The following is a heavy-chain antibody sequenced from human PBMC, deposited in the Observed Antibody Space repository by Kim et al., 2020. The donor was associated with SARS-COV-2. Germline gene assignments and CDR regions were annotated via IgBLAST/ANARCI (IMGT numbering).Heavy chain of an antibody. CDR1: GFTFSSYA. CDR3: ARSPSSSSRVAFFDY. J-gene: IGHJ4*02. Sequence: GGSLRLSCAASGFTFSSYAMHWVRQAPGKGLEWVAVISYDGSNKYYADSVKGRFTISRDNSKNTLYLQMNSLRAEDAAVYYCARSPSSSSRVAFFDYWGQGTLVTVSS. CDR2: ISYDGSNK. V-gene: IGHV3-30*04. D-gene: IGHD3-10*01.